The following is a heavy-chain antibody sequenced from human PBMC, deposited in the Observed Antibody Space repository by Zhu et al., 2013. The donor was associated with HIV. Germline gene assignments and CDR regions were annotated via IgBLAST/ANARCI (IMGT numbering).Heavy chain of an antibody. J-gene: IGHJ4*02. CDR2: IIPIFGIA. V-gene: IGHV1-69*10. D-gene: IGHD1-7*01. CDR1: GYTFTSYG. CDR3: ARERGLEIRGDFDY. Sequence: QVQLVQSGAEVKKPGASVKVSCKASGYTFTSYGFSWVRQAPGQGLEWMGWIIPIFGIANYAQRFQGRVTITADKSTSTVYMELSSLRSDDTALYYCARERGLEIRGDFDYWGQGTLVTVSS.